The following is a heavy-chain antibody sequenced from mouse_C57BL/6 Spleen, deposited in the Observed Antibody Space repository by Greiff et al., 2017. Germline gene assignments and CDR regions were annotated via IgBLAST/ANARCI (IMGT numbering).Heavy chain of an antibody. CDR3: ARRDGTGYAMDY. D-gene: IGHD1-1*01. CDR1: GYTFTSYG. V-gene: IGHV1-81*01. J-gene: IGHJ4*01. Sequence: QVQLQQSGAELARPGASVKLSCKASGYTFTSYGISWVKQRTGQGLEWIGEIYPRSGNTYYNEKFKGKATLTADKSSSTAYMELRSLTSEDSAVYFCARRDGTGYAMDYWGQGTSVTVSS. CDR2: IYPRSGNT.